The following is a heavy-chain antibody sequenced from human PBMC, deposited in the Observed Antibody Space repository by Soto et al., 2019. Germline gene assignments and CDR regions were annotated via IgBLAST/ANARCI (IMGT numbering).Heavy chain of an antibody. CDR3: ARLSGHYYGSGSRPAPNYYMDV. CDR1: GGSISSYY. Sequence: TSETLSLTCTVSGGSISSYYWSWIRQPPGKGLEWIGYIYYSGSTNYNPSLKSRVTISVDTSKNQFSLKLSSVTAADTAVYYCARLSGHYYGSGSRPAPNYYMDVWGKGTTVTVSS. J-gene: IGHJ6*03. D-gene: IGHD3-10*01. V-gene: IGHV4-59*08. CDR2: IYYSGST.